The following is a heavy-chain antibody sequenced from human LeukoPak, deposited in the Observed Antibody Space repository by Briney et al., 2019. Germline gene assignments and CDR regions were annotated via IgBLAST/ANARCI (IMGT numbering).Heavy chain of an antibody. CDR1: GYTCSSYG. Sequence: ASVKVSCKASGYTCSSYGISWVRQAPGQGLEWMGWISAYNGNTNYAQKVQGRVTMTTDTSTSTVYMELRSLRSDNTAVYFCARDGMVVTYDAFDIWGQGTMVTVSS. CDR3: ARDGMVVTYDAFDI. J-gene: IGHJ3*02. D-gene: IGHD2-21*02. CDR2: ISAYNGNT. V-gene: IGHV1-18*01.